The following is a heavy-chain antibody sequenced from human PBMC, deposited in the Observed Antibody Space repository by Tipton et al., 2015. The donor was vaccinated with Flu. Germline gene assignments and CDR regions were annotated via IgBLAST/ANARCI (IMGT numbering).Heavy chain of an antibody. Sequence: SLRLSCTPSGFTFSLYWMTWVRQAPGKGLEWVANIKQDGSQKYYVDSVKGRFSISRDNAKNSLYLQMNSLRAEDTAVYYCARVPEWLGYGFDIWGQGTSVTVSS. CDR1: GFTFSLYW. J-gene: IGHJ3*02. CDR3: ARVPEWLGYGFDI. D-gene: IGHD3-3*01. CDR2: IKQDGSQK. V-gene: IGHV3-7*03.